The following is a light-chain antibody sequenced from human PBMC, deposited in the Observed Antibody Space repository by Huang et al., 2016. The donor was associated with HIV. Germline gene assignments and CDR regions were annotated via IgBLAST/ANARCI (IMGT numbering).Light chain of an antibody. Sequence: DIQMTQSPSTLSASVGDRVTITCRASQTISSWLAWYQQKPGKAPKLLIYEASRLESGVPSRFSGSGSGTEFTLAISSLQPDDFATYICQQYRTYWTFGQGTTVEIK. J-gene: IGKJ1*01. CDR1: QTISSW. V-gene: IGKV1-5*03. CDR3: QQYRTYWT. CDR2: EAS.